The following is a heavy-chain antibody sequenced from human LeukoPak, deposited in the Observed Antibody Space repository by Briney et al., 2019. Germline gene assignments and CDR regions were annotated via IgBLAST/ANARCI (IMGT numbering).Heavy chain of an antibody. V-gene: IGHV4-39*01. J-gene: IGHJ4*02. D-gene: IGHD3-22*01. CDR1: SGSISRRSYY. CDR2: IYYSGST. Sequence: SETLSLTCTVSSGSISRRSYYWGWIRQPPGKGLEWIGSIYYSGSTYYNPSLKSRVTISVDTSKNQFSLKLSSVTAADTAVYYCARLGSTGYYDSSGSRRAALDYWGQGTLVTVSS. CDR3: ARLGSTGYYDSSGSRRAALDY.